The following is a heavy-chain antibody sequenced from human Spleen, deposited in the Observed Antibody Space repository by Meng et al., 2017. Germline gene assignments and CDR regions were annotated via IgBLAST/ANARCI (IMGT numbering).Heavy chain of an antibody. CDR1: GFTFSSYE. J-gene: IGHJ4*02. V-gene: IGHV3-48*03. CDR2: ISTSGSTI. CDR3: ATHRLQLKVV. Sequence: GGSLRLSCAASGFTFSSYEMNWVRQAPGKGLEWISYISTSGSTIFYADSVKGRFTISRDNAKNSLYLQMNSLRAEDTAVYYCATHRLQLKVVWGQGTLVTVSS. D-gene: IGHD5-24*01.